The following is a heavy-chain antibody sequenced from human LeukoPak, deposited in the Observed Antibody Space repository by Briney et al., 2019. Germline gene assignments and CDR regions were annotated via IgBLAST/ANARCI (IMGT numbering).Heavy chain of an antibody. CDR1: GFTFSAFW. Sequence: GGSLRLSCAASGFTFSAFWMHWVRHAPGKGLVWVSRINSDDRRTTYADSVKGRFTISRDNSKNTLYLQMNSLRAEDTAVYYCARVGDGYNLNAFDIWGQGTMVTVSS. CDR3: ARVGDGYNLNAFDI. J-gene: IGHJ3*02. CDR2: INSDDRRT. D-gene: IGHD5-24*01. V-gene: IGHV3-74*01.